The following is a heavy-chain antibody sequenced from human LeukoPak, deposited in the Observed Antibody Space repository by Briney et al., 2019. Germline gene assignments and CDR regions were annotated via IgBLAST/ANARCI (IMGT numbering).Heavy chain of an antibody. CDR2: IYYSGST. D-gene: IGHD6-19*01. CDR3: ARGDGAVSYNFDY. V-gene: IGHV4-59*01. CDR1: GGSISSYY. Sequence: PSETLSLTCTVSGGSISSYYWSWIRQPPGKGLEWIGYIYYSGSTNYNPSLKSRVTISVDTSKNQFSLKLSSVTAADTAVYYCARGDGAVSYNFDYWGQGTLVTVSS. J-gene: IGHJ4*02.